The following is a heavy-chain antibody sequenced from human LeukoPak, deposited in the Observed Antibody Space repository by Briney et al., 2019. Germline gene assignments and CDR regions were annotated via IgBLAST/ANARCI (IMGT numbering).Heavy chain of an antibody. CDR3: ARSPDIVATISFDY. CDR1: GFTFSSYW. CDR2: IKQDGSEK. V-gene: IGHV3-7*01. J-gene: IGHJ4*02. D-gene: IGHD5-12*01. Sequence: GGSLRLSCAASGFTFSSYWMSWVRQAPGKGLEWVANIKQDGSEKYYVDSVKGRFTISRDNAKDSLYLQMSSLRAEDTAVYYCARSPDIVATISFDYWGQGTLVTVSS.